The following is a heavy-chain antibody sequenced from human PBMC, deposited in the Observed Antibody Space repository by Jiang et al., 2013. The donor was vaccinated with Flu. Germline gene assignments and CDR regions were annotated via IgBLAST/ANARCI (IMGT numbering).Heavy chain of an antibody. Sequence: GAEVKKPGASVKVSCKASGYTFTSYDISWVRQAPGQGLEWMGWISAYNGNTNYAQKLQGRVTMTTDTSTSTAYMELRSLRSDDTAVYYCARLYYYDSSGYLLLPDYWGQGTLVTVSS. D-gene: IGHD3-22*01. J-gene: IGHJ4*02. CDR1: GYTFTSYD. V-gene: IGHV1-18*04. CDR2: ISAYNGNT. CDR3: ARLYYYDSSGYLLLPDY.